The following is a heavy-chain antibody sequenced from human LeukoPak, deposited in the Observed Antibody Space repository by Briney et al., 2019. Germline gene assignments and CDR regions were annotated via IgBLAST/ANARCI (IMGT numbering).Heavy chain of an antibody. J-gene: IGHJ5*02. D-gene: IGHD2-2*01. CDR1: GGSISSYY. Sequence: SETLSLTCTVSGGSISSYYWSWIRQPPGKGLEWIGYIYYSGSTYYNPSLKSRVTLSVDMSKNQFSLKLSSVTAADTAVYFCARVVVVIPTWFDPWGQGTLVTVSS. CDR2: IYYSGST. V-gene: IGHV4-30-4*08. CDR3: ARVVVVIPTWFDP.